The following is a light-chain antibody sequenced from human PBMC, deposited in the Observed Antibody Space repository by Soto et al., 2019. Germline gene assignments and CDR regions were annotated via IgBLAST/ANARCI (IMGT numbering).Light chain of an antibody. J-gene: IGKJ2*01. CDR2: GAS. CDR1: QSLSSTY. V-gene: IGKV3-20*01. Sequence: EIVLTQSPGTLSLSPGDRATLSCRASQSLSSTYLAWYQQKPGQAPRLLIYGASNRATGIPDRFSGSGSATDFTLTISRLEPEDFAVYSCQQYGSSPYTFGQGTKLQIK. CDR3: QQYGSSPYT.